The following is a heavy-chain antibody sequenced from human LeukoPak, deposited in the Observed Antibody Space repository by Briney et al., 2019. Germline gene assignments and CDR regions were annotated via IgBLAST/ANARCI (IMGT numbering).Heavy chain of an antibody. CDR2: MNPNSGNT. CDR1: GYTFTSYD. Sequence: GASVKVSCKASGYTFTSYDINWVRQATGQGLEWMGWMNPNSGNTGYAQKLQGRVTMTTDTSTSTAYMELRSLRSDDTAVYYCARDFPPDYWGQGTLVTVSS. CDR3: ARDFPPDY. J-gene: IGHJ4*02. V-gene: IGHV1-8*01.